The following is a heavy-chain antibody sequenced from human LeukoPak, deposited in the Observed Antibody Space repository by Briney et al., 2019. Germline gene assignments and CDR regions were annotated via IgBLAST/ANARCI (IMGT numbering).Heavy chain of an antibody. Sequence: QSGGSLRLSCAASGFTFSSYVINWVRQAPGKGLEWVSGITGSGGRTYYADSVKGRFTISRDNSKNTLYLQMNSLRAEDTAVYYCVKDRQFSGWYGDLTDWGQGTLVTVSS. V-gene: IGHV3-23*01. CDR1: GFTFSSYV. CDR3: VKDRQFSGWYGDLTD. D-gene: IGHD6-19*01. J-gene: IGHJ4*02. CDR2: ITGSGGRT.